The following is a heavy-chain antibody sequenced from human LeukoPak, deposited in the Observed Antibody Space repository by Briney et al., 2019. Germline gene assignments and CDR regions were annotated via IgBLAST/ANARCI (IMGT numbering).Heavy chain of an antibody. CDR2: IRGSGDGT. CDR3: GRDPNGDYVGAFDF. V-gene: IGHV3-23*01. J-gene: IGHJ3*01. D-gene: IGHD4-17*01. Sequence: GGSLRLSCAASGFPFRGFAMTWVRQAPGKGLEWVSSIRGSGDGTSYGDSVKGRFTMSRDNSKNTLYLQMNSLRVEDTAIYYCGRDPNGDYVGAFDFWGLGTLVTVSS. CDR1: GFPFRGFA.